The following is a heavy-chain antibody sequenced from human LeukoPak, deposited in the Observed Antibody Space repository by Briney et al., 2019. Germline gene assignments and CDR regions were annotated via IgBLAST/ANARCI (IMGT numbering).Heavy chain of an antibody. CDR2: IYYSGST. J-gene: IGHJ5*02. CDR3: ARDVRRNWFDP. D-gene: IGHD2-8*01. Sequence: SETLSLTCTVSGGSISSADYYWSWIRQPPGKGLEWIGYIYYSGSTYYNPSLKSRVTISVDTSKNQFSLKLSSVTAADTAVYYCARDVRRNWFDPWGQGTLVTVSS. V-gene: IGHV4-30-4*01. CDR1: GGSISSADYY.